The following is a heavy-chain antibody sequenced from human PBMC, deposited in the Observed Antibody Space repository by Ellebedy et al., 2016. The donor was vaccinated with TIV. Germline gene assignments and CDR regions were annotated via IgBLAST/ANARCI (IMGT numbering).Heavy chain of an antibody. CDR1: GFTFSSYG. J-gene: IGHJ4*02. CDR2: ISSSSSTI. Sequence: PGGSLRLSCAASGFTFSSYGMNWVRQAPGKGLEWVSYISSSSSTISYADSVKGRFTISRDNAKNSLYLQMNSLRAEDTAVYYCARFYGSYCGYWGQGTLVTVSS. CDR3: ARFYGSYCGY. D-gene: IGHD1-26*01. V-gene: IGHV3-48*01.